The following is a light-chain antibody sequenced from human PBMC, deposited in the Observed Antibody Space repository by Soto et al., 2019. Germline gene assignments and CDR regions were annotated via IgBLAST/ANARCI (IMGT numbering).Light chain of an antibody. CDR3: QPYNSYSRT. CDR1: QSIDSW. V-gene: IGKV1-5*03. Sequence: DIQITQSPSTLSSSVGDRVTITCRASQSIDSWLAWYQHKPGKAPKLLIFKASTLETGVPSRFSGSGSETEFTLTIISLQPDGSATYYCQPYNSYSRTFGQGTKVDIK. CDR2: KAS. J-gene: IGKJ1*01.